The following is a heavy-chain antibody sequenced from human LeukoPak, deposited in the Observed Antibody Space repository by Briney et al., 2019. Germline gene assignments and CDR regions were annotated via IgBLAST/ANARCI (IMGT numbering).Heavy chain of an antibody. CDR3: ARGLPAAATGYFDY. Sequence: PSQTLSLTCAISGDSVSSNSAAWNWIRKSPSRGLEWLGRTYYRSKWYDDYAVSVRGRMTVNPDTSKNQFSLQLNSVTPEDTAVYYCARGLPAAATGYFDYWGQGTLVTVSS. CDR2: TYYRSKWYD. CDR1: GDSVSSNSAA. D-gene: IGHD6-13*01. V-gene: IGHV6-1*01. J-gene: IGHJ4*02.